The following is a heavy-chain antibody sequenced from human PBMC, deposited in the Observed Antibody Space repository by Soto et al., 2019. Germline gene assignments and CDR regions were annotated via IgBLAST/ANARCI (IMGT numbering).Heavy chain of an antibody. V-gene: IGHV3-23*01. CDR2: ISGSGGST. J-gene: IGHJ6*03. Sequence: GGSLRLSCAASGFTFSSYAMSWVRQAPGKGLEWVSAISGSGGSTYYADSVKGRFTISRDNSKNTLYLQMNSLRAEDTAVYYCAKDRWDAGYCSSTSCYDSANYYYYMDVWGKGTTVTVSS. CDR3: AKDRWDAGYCSSTSCYDSANYYYYMDV. D-gene: IGHD2-2*03. CDR1: GFTFSSYA.